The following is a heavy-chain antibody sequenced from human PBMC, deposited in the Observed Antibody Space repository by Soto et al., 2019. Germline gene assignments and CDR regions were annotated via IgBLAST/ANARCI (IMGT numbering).Heavy chain of an antibody. J-gene: IGHJ4*02. D-gene: IGHD6-13*01. CDR1: GGSFSGYY. Sequence: QVQLQQWGAGLLKPSETLSLTCAVYGGSFSGYYWSWFRQPPGKGLEWMGEINHNGSTNYNPSLKSRVTISVDTSKNQFSLKLSSVTAADTAVYYCASSDAPIGSSSWLFDYWGQGTLVTVSS. CDR3: ASSDAPIGSSSWLFDY. V-gene: IGHV4-34*01. CDR2: INHNGST.